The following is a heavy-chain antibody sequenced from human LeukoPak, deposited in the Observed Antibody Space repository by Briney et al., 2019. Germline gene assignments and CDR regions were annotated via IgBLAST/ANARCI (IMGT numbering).Heavy chain of an antibody. D-gene: IGHD6-19*01. CDR3: ARDEAPGYSSGWYPSSFDY. J-gene: IGHJ4*02. Sequence: GGSLRLSCAASGFTFSSYAMSWVRQAPGKGLEWVSVIYSGGSTYYADSVKGRFTISRDNSKNTLYLQMNSLRAEDTAVYYCARDEAPGYSSGWYPSSFDYWGQGTLVTVSS. V-gene: IGHV3-66*01. CDR1: GFTFSSYA. CDR2: IYSGGST.